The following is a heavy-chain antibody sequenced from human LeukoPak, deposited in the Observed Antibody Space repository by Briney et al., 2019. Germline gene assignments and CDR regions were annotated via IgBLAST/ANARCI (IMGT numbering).Heavy chain of an antibody. J-gene: IGHJ3*02. D-gene: IGHD6-13*01. CDR3: AREGIAAASAHAFDI. V-gene: IGHV4-34*01. Sequence: PSETLSLTCAVYGGSFSGYYWSWIRQPPGKGLEWIGEINHSGSTNYNPSLKSRVTISVDTSTNQFSLKLSSVTAADTAVYYCAREGIAAASAHAFDIWGRGTMVTVSS. CDR2: INHSGST. CDR1: GGSFSGYY.